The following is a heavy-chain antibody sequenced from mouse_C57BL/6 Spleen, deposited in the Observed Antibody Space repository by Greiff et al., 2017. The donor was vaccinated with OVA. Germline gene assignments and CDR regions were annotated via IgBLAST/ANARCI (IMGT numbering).Heavy chain of an antibody. CDR3: ARVYYDYLYYAMDY. CDR1: GYTFTDYN. V-gene: IGHV1-18*01. J-gene: IGHJ4*01. CDR2: INPNNGGT. Sequence: VQLQQSGPELVKPGASVKIPCKASGYTFTDYNMDWVKQSHGKSLEWIGDINPNNGGTIYNQKFKGKATLTVDKSSSTAYMELRSLTSEDTAVYYCARVYYDYLYYAMDYWGQGTSVTVSS. D-gene: IGHD2-4*01.